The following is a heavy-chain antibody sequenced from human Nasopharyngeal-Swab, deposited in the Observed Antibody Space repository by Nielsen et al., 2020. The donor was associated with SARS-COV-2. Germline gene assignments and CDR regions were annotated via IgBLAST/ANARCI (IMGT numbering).Heavy chain of an antibody. Sequence: PGKGLEWIGYIYYSGSTNYNPSLKSRVTISVDTSKNQFSLKLSSVTAADTAMYYCASGLNWFPFDYWGQGTLVTVSS. J-gene: IGHJ4*02. D-gene: IGHD3-9*01. CDR2: IYYSGST. CDR3: ASGLNWFPFDY. V-gene: IGHV4-59*13.